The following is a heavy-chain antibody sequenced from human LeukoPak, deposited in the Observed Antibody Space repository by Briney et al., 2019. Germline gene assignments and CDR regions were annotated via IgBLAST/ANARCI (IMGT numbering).Heavy chain of an antibody. CDR2: FYDSGNT. V-gene: IGHV4-38-2*02. D-gene: IGHD1-26*01. J-gene: IGHJ4*02. CDR3: ARGKSRGSHIDY. CDR1: GYSISSGYY. Sequence: SETLSLTCTVSGYSISSGYYWGWIRQPPGKGLEWIGSFYDSGNTYYNPSLKRRVTISVDTSKNQFSLKVRSVTAADTAVYFCARGKSRGSHIDYWGQGTLVTVSS.